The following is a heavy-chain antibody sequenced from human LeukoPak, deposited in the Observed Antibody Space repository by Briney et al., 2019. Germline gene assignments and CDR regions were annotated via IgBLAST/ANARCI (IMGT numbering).Heavy chain of an antibody. CDR1: GFTFSSYW. V-gene: IGHV3-30*18. J-gene: IGHJ4*02. D-gene: IGHD4-11*01. Sequence: GGSLRLSCAASGFTFSSYWMNWARQAPGKGLEWVAVISNDGSITKYGDSVKGRFTISRDNSKNTLYVQMNSLRTDDAAVYYCAKSKSPYPMDYIFDFWGQGTLVTVSS. CDR2: ISNDGSIT. CDR3: AKSKSPYPMDYIFDF.